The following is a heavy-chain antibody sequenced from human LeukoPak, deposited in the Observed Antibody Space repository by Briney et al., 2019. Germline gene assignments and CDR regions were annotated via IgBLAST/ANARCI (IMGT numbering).Heavy chain of an antibody. CDR2: MNQDGTEK. J-gene: IGHJ3*02. V-gene: IGHV3-7*03. D-gene: IGHD3-16*02. CDR3: AKDRSYAFDI. CDR1: GFTLSTFW. Sequence: GGSLRLSCAASGFTLSTFWMSWVRQAPGKGLEWVANMNQDGTEKHYVDSVKGRFTISRDNAKNSLYLQMNSLRAEDTAVYYCAKDRSYAFDIWGQGTMVTVSS.